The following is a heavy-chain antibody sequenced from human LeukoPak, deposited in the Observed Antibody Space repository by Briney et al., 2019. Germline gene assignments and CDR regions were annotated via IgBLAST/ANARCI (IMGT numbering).Heavy chain of an antibody. Sequence: SETLSLTCAVYGGSFDDFYWTWIRQSPGKGLEWIGEINHSGSTNYNPSLKSRVTISVDTSKNQFSLKLSSVTAADTAVYYCARHRPYNWNERGYNWFDPWGQGTLVTVSS. CDR3: ARHRPYNWNERGYNWFDP. CDR1: GGSFDDFY. V-gene: IGHV4-34*01. D-gene: IGHD1-1*01. J-gene: IGHJ5*02. CDR2: INHSGST.